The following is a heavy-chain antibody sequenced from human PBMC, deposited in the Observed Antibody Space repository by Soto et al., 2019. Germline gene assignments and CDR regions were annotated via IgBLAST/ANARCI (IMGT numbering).Heavy chain of an antibody. CDR2: IYYSGST. CDR1: GGSISSGGYY. D-gene: IGHD6-6*01. Sequence: SETLSLTCTVSGGSISSGGYYWSWIRQHPGKGLEWIGYIYYSGSTYYNPSLQGRVTMTTDTSTSTAYMELRGLRSDDTAVYYCARVRQLVGYFYYYMDVWGKGTTVTVSS. J-gene: IGHJ6*03. V-gene: IGHV4-31*03. CDR3: ARVRQLVGYFYYYMDV.